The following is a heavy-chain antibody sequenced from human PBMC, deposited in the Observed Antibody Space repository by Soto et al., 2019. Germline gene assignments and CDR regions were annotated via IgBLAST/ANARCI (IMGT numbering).Heavy chain of an antibody. V-gene: IGHV4-39*01. J-gene: IGHJ6*02. D-gene: IGHD2-15*01. Sequence: SETLSLTCTVSGGSISSSSYYWGWIRQPPGKGLEWIGSIYYSGSTYYNPSLKSRVTISVDTSKNQFSLKLSSVTAADTAVYYCARRGWPRDPYYYGMDVWGQGTTVTVSS. CDR3: ARRGWPRDPYYYGMDV. CDR2: IYYSGST. CDR1: GGSISSSSYY.